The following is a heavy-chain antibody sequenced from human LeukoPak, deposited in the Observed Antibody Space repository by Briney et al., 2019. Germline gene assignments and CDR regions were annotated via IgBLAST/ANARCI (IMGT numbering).Heavy chain of an antibody. J-gene: IGHJ5*02. Sequence: ASVKVSCKASGYTFTSYDINWVRQATGQGLEWMGWTNPNSGNTGYAQKFQGRVTITRNTSISTAYMELSSLRSEDTAVYYCAGGSTSSGFDPWGQGTLVTVSS. CDR1: GYTFTSYD. D-gene: IGHD2-2*01. CDR3: AGGSTSSGFDP. CDR2: TNPNSGNT. V-gene: IGHV1-8*03.